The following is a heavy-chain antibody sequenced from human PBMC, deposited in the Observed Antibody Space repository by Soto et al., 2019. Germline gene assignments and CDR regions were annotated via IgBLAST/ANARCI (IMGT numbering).Heavy chain of an antibody. CDR1: GGSTSSGGYY. J-gene: IGHJ5*02. V-gene: IGHV4-31*03. CDR2: IYYSGST. D-gene: IGHD5-18*01. CDR3: ARGTVDTAMGGTNWFDP. Sequence: PSETLSLTCTVSGGSTSSGGYYWSWIRQHPGKGLEWIGYIYYSGSTYYNPSLKSRVTISVDTSKNQFSLKLSSVTAADTAVYYCARGTVDTAMGGTNWFDPWGQGTLVTVSS.